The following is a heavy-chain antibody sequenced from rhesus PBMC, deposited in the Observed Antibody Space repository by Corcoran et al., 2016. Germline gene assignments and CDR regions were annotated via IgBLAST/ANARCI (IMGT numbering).Heavy chain of an antibody. J-gene: IGHJ4*01. D-gene: IGHD4-29*01. CDR3: ARETLYGTSYLFDY. Sequence: QVQLQESGPGVVKPSETLSLTCAVSGYSISSGYDWSWIRQPPGKGLEWIGYIYGSSGSTNYNPSLKNRVTISKDTSKNQFSLTLSSVTAADPAVYYCARETLYGTSYLFDYWGQGVLVTVSS. V-gene: IGHV4-76*01. CDR1: GYSISSGYD. CDR2: IYGSSGST.